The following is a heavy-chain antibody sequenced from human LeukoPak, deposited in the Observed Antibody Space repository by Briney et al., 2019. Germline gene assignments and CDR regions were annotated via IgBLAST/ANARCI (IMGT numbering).Heavy chain of an antibody. D-gene: IGHD3-10*01. V-gene: IGHV4-59*08. Sequence: PSETLSLTCTASGGSISSYYWSWIRQPPGKGLEWIGYIYYSGSTNYNPSLKSRVTISVDTSKNQFSLKLSSVTAADTAVYYCARHGLWFGEFLDADNWFDPWGQGTLVTVSS. CDR2: IYYSGST. CDR1: GGSISSYY. CDR3: ARHGLWFGEFLDADNWFDP. J-gene: IGHJ5*02.